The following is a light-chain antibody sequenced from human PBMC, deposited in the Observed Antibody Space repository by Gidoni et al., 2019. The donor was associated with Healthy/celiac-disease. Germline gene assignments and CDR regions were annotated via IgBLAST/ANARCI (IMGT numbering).Light chain of an antibody. CDR3: QQRSNWPF. V-gene: IGKV3-11*01. J-gene: IGKJ3*01. CDR1: QSVSSY. CDR2: DAS. Sequence: EIVLTQSPATLSLSPGERATLPCRASQSVSSYLAWYQQKPGQAPRLLIYDASNRATGIPARFSGSGSGTDFTLTISSLEPEDFAVYYCQQRSNWPFFGPGTKVDIK.